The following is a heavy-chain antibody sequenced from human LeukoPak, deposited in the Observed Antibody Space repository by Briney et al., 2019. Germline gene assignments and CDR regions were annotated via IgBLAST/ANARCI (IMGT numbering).Heavy chain of an antibody. Sequence: GSSVKVSCKASGGTFSSYAISWVRQAPGQGLEWMGGIIPIFGTANCAQKFQGRVTITADESTSTAYMELSSLRSEDTAVYYCARARMPAPLVPAAIPSYFDYWGQGTLVTVSS. CDR1: GGTFSSYA. V-gene: IGHV1-69*01. CDR2: IIPIFGTA. CDR3: ARARMPAPLVPAAIPSYFDY. D-gene: IGHD2-2*01. J-gene: IGHJ4*02.